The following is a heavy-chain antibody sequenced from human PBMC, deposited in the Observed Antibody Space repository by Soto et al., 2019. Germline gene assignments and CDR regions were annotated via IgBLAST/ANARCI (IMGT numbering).Heavy chain of an antibody. CDR3: ASGQAGAVISHYYYYGMDV. D-gene: IGHD3-22*01. CDR2: ISAYNGNT. Sequence: ASVKVSCKASGYTFTSYGISWVRQAPGQGLEWMGWISAYNGNTNYAQKLQGRVTMTTDTSTSTAYMELRSLRSDDTAVYYCASGQAGAVISHYYYYGMDVWGQGTTVTVSS. CDR1: GYTFTSYG. V-gene: IGHV1-18*01. J-gene: IGHJ6*02.